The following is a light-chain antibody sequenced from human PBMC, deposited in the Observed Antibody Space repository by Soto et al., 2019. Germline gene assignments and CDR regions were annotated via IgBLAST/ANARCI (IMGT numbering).Light chain of an antibody. CDR3: QQRSNWPPYT. J-gene: IGKJ2*01. CDR1: QSVSSY. V-gene: IGKV3-11*01. Sequence: ETVMTQSPATLSLSPGERATLSCRASQSVSSYLAWYQQKPGQAPRLLIYDASNRATGIPARFSGSGSGTDLTLTISSLEPEDFAVYYCQQRSNWPPYTFGQGTKLEIK. CDR2: DAS.